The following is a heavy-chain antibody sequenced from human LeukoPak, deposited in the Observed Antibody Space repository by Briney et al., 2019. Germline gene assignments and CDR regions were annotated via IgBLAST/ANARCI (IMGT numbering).Heavy chain of an antibody. CDR2: ISYDGSNQ. J-gene: IGHJ3*02. Sequence: GRSLRLSCAASGFTFSSYAMHWVRQAPGKGLEWVAPISYDGSNQYYADSVKGRFTISRDNSKNTLYLQMSSLRAEDTAVYYCARSYRRGAITMLRGVANRGAFDMWGQGPMVTVSS. CDR1: GFTFSSYA. D-gene: IGHD3-10*01. CDR3: ARSYRRGAITMLRGVANRGAFDM. V-gene: IGHV3-30*04.